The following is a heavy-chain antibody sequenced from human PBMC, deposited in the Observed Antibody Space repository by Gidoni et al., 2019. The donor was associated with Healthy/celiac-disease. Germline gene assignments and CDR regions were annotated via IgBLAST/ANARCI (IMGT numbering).Heavy chain of an antibody. J-gene: IGHJ4*02. CDR2: ITYDGRNK. D-gene: IGHD3-22*01. CDR3: ARAPPHYDSSGGLDY. CDR1: GFTFSSYA. V-gene: IGHV3-30-3*01. Sequence: QVQLVESGGGVVQPGRSLRLSCSASGFTFSSYAMHWVRQAPGRGLERVAVITYDGRNKYYADSVKGRFTISRDNSKNTLDLQMNSLRAEDTAVYYCARAPPHYDSSGGLDYWGQGTLVTVSS.